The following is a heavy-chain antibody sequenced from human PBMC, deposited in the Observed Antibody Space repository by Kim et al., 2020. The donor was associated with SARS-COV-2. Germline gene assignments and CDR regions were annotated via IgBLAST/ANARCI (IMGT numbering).Heavy chain of an antibody. CDR2: IYPGDSDT. J-gene: IGHJ3*02. V-gene: IGHV5-51*01. D-gene: IGHD3-22*01. Sequence: GESLQISCKGSGYSFTSYWIGWVRQMPGKGLEWMGIIYPGDSDTRYSPSFQGQVTISADKSISTAYLQWSSLKASDTAMYYCARYHRITMIVRADAFDIWGQGTMVTVSS. CDR3: ARYHRITMIVRADAFDI. CDR1: GYSFTSYW.